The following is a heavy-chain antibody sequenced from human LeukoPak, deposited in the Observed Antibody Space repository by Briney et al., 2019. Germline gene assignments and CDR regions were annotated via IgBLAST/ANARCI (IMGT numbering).Heavy chain of an antibody. CDR1: AGSFSSTDYY. J-gene: IGHJ4*02. D-gene: IGHD3-10*01. V-gene: IGHV4-39*02. CDR3: ARRSLLSPPY. CDR2: IYYGGTT. Sequence: PSETLSLTCTVPAGSFSSTDYYWVWIRQPPGKGLEWIGSIYYGGTTYYNTSLKSRVTISVDTSSSHFSLRLNFVTAADTAVYHCARRSLLSPPYWGQGTLVTVSS.